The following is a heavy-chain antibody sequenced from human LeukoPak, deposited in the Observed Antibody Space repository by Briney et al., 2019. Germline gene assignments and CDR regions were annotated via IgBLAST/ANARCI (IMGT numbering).Heavy chain of an antibody. J-gene: IGHJ4*02. CDR1: GGSISSSNW. D-gene: IGHD1-26*01. V-gene: IGHV4-4*02. Sequence: PSGTLSLTCAVSGGSISSSNWWSWVRQSPGKGLEWIGEIYHSGSTNYNPSLKSRVTISVDKFKSQFSLKLGSVTAADTAVYYCAREGYSGSYLDYWGQGTLVIVSS. CDR2: IYHSGST. CDR3: AREGYSGSYLDY.